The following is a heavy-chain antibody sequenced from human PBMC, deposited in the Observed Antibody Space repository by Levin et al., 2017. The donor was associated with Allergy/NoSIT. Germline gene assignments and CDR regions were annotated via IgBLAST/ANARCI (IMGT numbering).Heavy chain of an antibody. J-gene: IGHJ4*02. D-gene: IGHD6-13*01. Sequence: PGGSLRLSCAASGFTFSSYAIHWVRQVPGKGLEWVAVISNDGSTKSYADSVKGRFTISRDNSKNTLYLQMNSLRAEDTAVYYCARRGGSWYYFDYCGQGTLVTVSS. CDR2: ISNDGSTK. CDR3: ARRGGSWYYFDY. CDR1: GFTFSSYA. V-gene: IGHV3-30-3*01.